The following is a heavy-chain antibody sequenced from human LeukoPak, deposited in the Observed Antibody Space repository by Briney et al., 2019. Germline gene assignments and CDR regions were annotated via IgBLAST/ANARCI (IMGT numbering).Heavy chain of an antibody. Sequence: GGSLRLSCAASGFTFSSYAMHWVRQAPGKGLEWVAVISYDGSNKYYADSVKGRFTISRDNSKNTLYLQMNSLRAEDTAVYYCAKDSIAAAGTSPFDYWGQGTLVTVSS. CDR3: AKDSIAAAGTSPFDY. CDR1: GFTFSSYA. CDR2: ISYDGSNK. V-gene: IGHV3-30-3*01. D-gene: IGHD6-13*01. J-gene: IGHJ4*02.